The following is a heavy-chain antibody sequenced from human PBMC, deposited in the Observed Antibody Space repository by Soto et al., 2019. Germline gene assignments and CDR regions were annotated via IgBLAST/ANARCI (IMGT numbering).Heavy chain of an antibody. J-gene: IGHJ4*02. CDR2: VSRGGST. Sequence: GGSLRLSCAASGFTFTSYAMGWVRQAPGKGLECVSVVSRGGSTHYADSVTSRFIVSRDNSKNTVSLQMNSLRADDTAVYYCAKRRGAGGHFDYWGQGALVTVSS. CDR3: AKRRGAGGHFDY. CDR1: GFTFTSYA. D-gene: IGHD2-15*01. V-gene: IGHV3-23*01.